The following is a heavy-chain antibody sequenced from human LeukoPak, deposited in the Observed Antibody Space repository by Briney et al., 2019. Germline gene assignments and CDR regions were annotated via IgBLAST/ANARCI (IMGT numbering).Heavy chain of an antibody. CDR1: GGSISSGTYY. D-gene: IGHD3-10*01. V-gene: IGHV4-61*02. Sequence: PSETLSLTCTVSGGSISSGTYYWSWIRQPAGKGLEWIGRFQSSGSTNYNPSLKSRVTISVDTSKNQFSLRLTSVTAADTAVYYCTRGGSGSYATFDYWGQGTLVTVSS. J-gene: IGHJ4*02. CDR3: TRGGSGSYATFDY. CDR2: FQSSGST.